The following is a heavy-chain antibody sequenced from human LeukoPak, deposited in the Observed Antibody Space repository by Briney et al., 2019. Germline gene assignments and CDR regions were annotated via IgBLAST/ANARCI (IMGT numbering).Heavy chain of an antibody. CDR3: ARSAGIAVASLDY. D-gene: IGHD6-19*01. CDR2: INHSGST. CDR1: GGSFRGYS. Sequence: PSETLSLTCAVYGGSFRGYSWSWIRQPPGKGLEWIGEINHSGSTNYNPSLKSRVTISVDTSKNQSSLKLSSVTAADTAVYYCARSAGIAVASLDYWGQGTLVTVSS. V-gene: IGHV4-34*01. J-gene: IGHJ4*02.